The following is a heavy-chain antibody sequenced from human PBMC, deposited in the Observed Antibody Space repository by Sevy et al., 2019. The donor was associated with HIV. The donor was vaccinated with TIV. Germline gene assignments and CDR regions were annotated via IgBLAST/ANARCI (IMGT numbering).Heavy chain of an antibody. Sequence: GSRRLSCAASGFTFSSYGMHWVRQAPGKGLEWVAFIRYDGSNKYYADSVKGRFTISRDNSKNTLYLQMNSLRAEDTAVYYCAKDHFSDIVVVPAASLGWFDPWGQGTLVTVSS. CDR3: AKDHFSDIVVVPAASLGWFDP. J-gene: IGHJ5*02. D-gene: IGHD2-2*01. CDR1: GFTFSSYG. CDR2: IRYDGSNK. V-gene: IGHV3-30*02.